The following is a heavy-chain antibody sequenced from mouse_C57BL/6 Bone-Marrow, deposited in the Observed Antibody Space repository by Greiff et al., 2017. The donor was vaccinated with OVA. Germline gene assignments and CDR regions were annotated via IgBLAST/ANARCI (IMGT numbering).Heavy chain of an antibody. CDR1: GYTFTSYW. CDR3: AEGAAFDY. D-gene: IGHD6-1*01. J-gene: IGHJ2*01. Sequence: QVQLKESGAELVRPGTSVKLSCKASGYTFTSYWMHWVKQRPGQGLEWIGVIDPSDSYTNYNQKFKGKATLTVDTSSSTAYMQLSSLTSEDSAVYYCAEGAAFDYWGQGTTLTVSS. CDR2: IDPSDSYT. V-gene: IGHV1-59*01.